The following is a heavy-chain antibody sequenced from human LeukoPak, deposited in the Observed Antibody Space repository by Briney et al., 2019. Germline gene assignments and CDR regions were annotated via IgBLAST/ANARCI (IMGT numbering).Heavy chain of an antibody. J-gene: IGHJ3*02. CDR1: GGTFSSYA. Sequence: SVKVSCKASGGTFSSYAISWVRQAPGQGLEWMGGIIPIFGTANYAQKFQGRVTITTDESTSTAYMELSSLRSEDTVVYYCARDSSLIGGAFDIWGQGTMVTVSS. CDR3: ARDSSLIGGAFDI. V-gene: IGHV1-69*05. D-gene: IGHD3-22*01. CDR2: IIPIFGTA.